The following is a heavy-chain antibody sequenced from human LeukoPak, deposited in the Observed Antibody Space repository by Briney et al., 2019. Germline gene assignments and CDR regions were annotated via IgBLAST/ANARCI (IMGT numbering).Heavy chain of an antibody. J-gene: IGHJ3*02. CDR1: GGTFSRYT. V-gene: IGHV1-69*05. Sequence: GALVKVSCKASGGTFSRYTISWVRQAPGQGLEWMGGIIPIFGTANYAQKFQGRVTITTDGSTSTAYMELSSLRSEDTAVYYCARPRSRVTIAFDIWGQGTMVTVSS. CDR3: ARPRSRVTIAFDI. D-gene: IGHD4-17*01. CDR2: IIPIFGTA.